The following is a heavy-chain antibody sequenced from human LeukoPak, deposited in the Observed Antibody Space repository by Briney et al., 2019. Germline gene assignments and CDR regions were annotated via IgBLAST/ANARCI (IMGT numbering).Heavy chain of an antibody. D-gene: IGHD6-13*01. CDR2: INPNSGGT. Sequence: ASVKVSCKASGYTFTGYYMHWVRQAPGQGLEWMGWINPNSGGTNYAQKFQGRVTMTRDTSISTAYMEPSRLRSDDTAVYYCARGVIAAAVGLDPWGQGTLVTVSS. V-gene: IGHV1-2*02. CDR1: GYTFTGYY. CDR3: ARGVIAAAVGLDP. J-gene: IGHJ5*02.